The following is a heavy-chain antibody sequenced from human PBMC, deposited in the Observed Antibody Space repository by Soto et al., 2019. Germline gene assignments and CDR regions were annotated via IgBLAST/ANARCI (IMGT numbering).Heavy chain of an antibody. CDR2: IYYSGST. J-gene: IGHJ6*02. D-gene: IGHD6-6*01. CDR1: GGSISSYY. Sequence: SETLSLTCTVSGGSISSYYWSWIRQPPGKGLEWIGYIYYSGSTYYNPSLKSRVTISVDTSKNQFSLKLSSVTAADTAVYYCAREYSSSFYYGMDVWGQGTTVTVSS. CDR3: AREYSSSFYYGMDV. V-gene: IGHV4-59*12.